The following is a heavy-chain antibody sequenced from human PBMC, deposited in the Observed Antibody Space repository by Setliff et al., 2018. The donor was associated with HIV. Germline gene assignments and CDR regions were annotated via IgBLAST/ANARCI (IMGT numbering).Heavy chain of an antibody. D-gene: IGHD6-13*01. J-gene: IGHJ5*02. CDR1: GGSISSYY. Sequence: PSETLSLTCTVSGGSISSYYWSWIRQPPGKGLEWSGDIYYSGMTNYNPSLQSRVTISLDTSKNQVSLKVNSVTAADTAFYYGARDSSIWYLNGDDCVDPWGQGTLVTV. CDR2: IYYSGMT. CDR3: ARDSSIWYLNGDDCVDP. V-gene: IGHV4-59*12.